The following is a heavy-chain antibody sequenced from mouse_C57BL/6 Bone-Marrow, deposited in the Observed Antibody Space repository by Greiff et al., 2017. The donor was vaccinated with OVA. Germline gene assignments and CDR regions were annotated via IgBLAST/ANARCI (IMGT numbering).Heavy chain of an antibody. Sequence: VQLQQSGPVLVKPGASVKMSCKASGYTFTDYYMNWVKQSHGKSLEWIGVINPYNGGTSYNQKFKGKATLTVDKSSSHAYMELNSMTSEDSAVYYCASTDQFYYGSPWFDYWGQGTLVTVSA. CDR1: GYTFTDYY. CDR3: ASTDQFYYGSPWFDY. J-gene: IGHJ3*01. V-gene: IGHV1-19*01. D-gene: IGHD2-2*01. CDR2: INPYNGGT.